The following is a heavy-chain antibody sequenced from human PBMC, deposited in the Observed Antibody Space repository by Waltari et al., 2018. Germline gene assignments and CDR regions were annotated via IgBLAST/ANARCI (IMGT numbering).Heavy chain of an antibody. CDR2: INPNSGGT. V-gene: IGHV1-2*02. D-gene: IGHD3-10*01. J-gene: IGHJ6*03. Sequence: QVQLVQSGAEVKKPGASVKVSCKASGYTFTGYYMHWVRQAPGQGLEWMGWINPNSGGTNDAQKFQGRVTMTRDTSISTAYMELSRLRSDDTAVYYCARDRVDYYYMDVWGKGTTVTVSS. CDR3: ARDRVDYYYMDV. CDR1: GYTFTGYY.